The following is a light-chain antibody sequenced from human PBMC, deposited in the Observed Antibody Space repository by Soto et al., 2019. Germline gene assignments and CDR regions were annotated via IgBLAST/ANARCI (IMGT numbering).Light chain of an antibody. CDR2: DAS. J-gene: IGKJ1*01. CDR3: QQGTDWPPGT. V-gene: IGKV3-11*01. Sequence: EIVLTQSPATLSLSPGERATLSCMASQSVSTFLAWYQHKPGQAPRLLIYDASNRATGIPDRFRGSGSGTDFTLTISSLEPEDFALYYCQQGTDWPPGTFGQGTKVEIK. CDR1: QSVSTF.